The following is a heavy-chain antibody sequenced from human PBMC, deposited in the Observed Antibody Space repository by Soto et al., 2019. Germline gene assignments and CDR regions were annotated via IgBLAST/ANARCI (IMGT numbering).Heavy chain of an antibody. V-gene: IGHV1-18*01. Sequence: ASVKVSCKASGYTFTRNGISWVRQAPGQGLEWMGWISVDNGNTKYAQILQGRVTMTTDRSTTTAYMELRSLRSDDTAVYYCAIDATDIAVAGRSPHFDFWGQGTLVTVSS. D-gene: IGHD6-19*01. CDR1: GYTFTRNG. J-gene: IGHJ4*02. CDR3: AIDATDIAVAGRSPHFDF. CDR2: ISVDNGNT.